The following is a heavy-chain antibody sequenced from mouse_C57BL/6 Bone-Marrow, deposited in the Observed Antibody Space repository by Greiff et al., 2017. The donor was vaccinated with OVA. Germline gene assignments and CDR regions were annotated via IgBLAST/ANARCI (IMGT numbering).Heavy chain of an antibody. J-gene: IGHJ3*01. Sequence: DVKLVESGGDLVKPGGSLKLSCAASGFTFSSYGMSWVRQTPDKRLEWVATISSGGSYTYYPDSVKGRFTISRDNAKNTLYLQMSSLKSEDTAMYYCARHEKWLPGGFAYWGQGTLVTVSA. CDR2: ISSGGSYT. CDR3: ARHEKWLPGGFAY. D-gene: IGHD2-2*01. CDR1: GFTFSSYG. V-gene: IGHV5-6*02.